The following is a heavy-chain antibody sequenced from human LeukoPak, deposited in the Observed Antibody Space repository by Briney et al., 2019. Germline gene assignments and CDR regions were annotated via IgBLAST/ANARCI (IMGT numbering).Heavy chain of an antibody. J-gene: IGHJ4*02. CDR2: IIPIFGTA. D-gene: IGHD5-18*01. CDR1: GGTFSNYA. Sequence: SVKVSCKASGGTFSNYAISWVRQAPGQGLEWMGGIIPIFGTANYAQKFRGRVTITADKSTRTAYMELRSLRSDDTAVYYCARGGGGYSFGEPIDYWGQGTLVTVSS. CDR3: ARGGGGYSFGEPIDY. V-gene: IGHV1-69*06.